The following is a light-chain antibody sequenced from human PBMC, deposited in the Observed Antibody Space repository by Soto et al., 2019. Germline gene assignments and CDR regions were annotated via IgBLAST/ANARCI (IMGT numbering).Light chain of an antibody. J-gene: IGLJ1*01. Sequence: QSALTQPASVSGSPGQSITISCTGTSSDVGGYNYVSWYQQHPGKAPKLMIYDVSNRPSGVSNRFSGSKSGNTASLTISGLQADDEADYYCSSYTSSSTLFYVFGTGTKVTVL. CDR2: DVS. CDR3: SSYTSSSTLFYV. V-gene: IGLV2-14*01. CDR1: SSDVGGYNY.